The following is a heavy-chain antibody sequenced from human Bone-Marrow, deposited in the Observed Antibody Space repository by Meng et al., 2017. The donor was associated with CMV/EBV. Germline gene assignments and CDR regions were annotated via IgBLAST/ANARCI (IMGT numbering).Heavy chain of an antibody. J-gene: IGHJ3*02. CDR3: ARDRLGGSYNRAFDI. CDR2: TYYRSKWYN. V-gene: IGHV6-1*01. D-gene: IGHD1-26*01. Sequence: SQTLSLTCAISGDSVCSTSAAWSCIRQSPSRGLEWLGRTYYRSKWYNDDAVSVKSRITINPDTAKNQFSLQLNSVTPADTAVYYSARDRLGGSYNRAFDIWGQGTMVTVSS. CDR1: GDSVCSTSAA.